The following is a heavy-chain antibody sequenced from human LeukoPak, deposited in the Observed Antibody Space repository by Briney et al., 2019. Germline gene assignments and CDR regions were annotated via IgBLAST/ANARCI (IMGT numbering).Heavy chain of an antibody. CDR2: INHDGSET. CDR1: GFTFNNYW. Sequence: PGGSLRLSCAASGFTFNNYWMSWVRQAPGKGLEWVANINHDGSETHYADSVKGRFTISRDNSKDSLFLQMNSLRTEDTALYYCAKDMVWGWYFDLWGRGTLVTVSS. J-gene: IGHJ2*01. D-gene: IGHD3-10*01. CDR3: AKDMVWGWYFDL. V-gene: IGHV3-7*05.